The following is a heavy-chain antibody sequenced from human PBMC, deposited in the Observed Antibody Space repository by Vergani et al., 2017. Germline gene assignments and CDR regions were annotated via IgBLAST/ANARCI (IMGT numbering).Heavy chain of an antibody. J-gene: IGHJ5*02. Sequence: EVQLVESGGGLVKPGGSLRLSCAASGFTLRSNIMNWVRQAPGKGLEWVSSISSSSSYIYYADSVKGRFTISRDNAKNSLYLQMNSLRAEDTAVYYCARDSGSYTWGQGTLVTVSS. D-gene: IGHD1-26*01. V-gene: IGHV3-21*01. CDR3: ARDSGSYT. CDR1: GFTLRSNI. CDR2: ISSSSSYI.